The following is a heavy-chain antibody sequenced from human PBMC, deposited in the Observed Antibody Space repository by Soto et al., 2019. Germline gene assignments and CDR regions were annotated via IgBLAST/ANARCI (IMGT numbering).Heavy chain of an antibody. Sequence: GASLKISCRTSGYRFTSYWIARVRQMPGKGLEWMGIIFPSDTDTRYSPSFQGQVTISADRSTSTVFLQWASLKASDTDVYFCARKDKSGYCNWFDPWGQGTLVTVSS. D-gene: IGHD3-22*01. J-gene: IGHJ5*02. CDR1: GYRFTSYW. V-gene: IGHV5-51*01. CDR3: ARKDKSGYCNWFDP. CDR2: IFPSDTDT.